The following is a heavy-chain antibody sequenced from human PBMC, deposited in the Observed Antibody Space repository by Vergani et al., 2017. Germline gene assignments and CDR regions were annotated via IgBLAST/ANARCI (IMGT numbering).Heavy chain of an antibody. CDR1: GYTFTSYG. J-gene: IGHJ4*02. Sequence: QVQLVQSGAEVKKPGASVKVSCKASGYTFTSYGISWVRQAPGQGLEWMGWISAYNGNTNYAQKLQGRVTMTTDTSTSTAYMELRSLRSDDTAVYYCARDPPSDYYGSGSDSPDDYWGQGTLVTVSS. V-gene: IGHV1-18*01. D-gene: IGHD3-10*01. CDR2: ISAYNGNT. CDR3: ARDPPSDYYGSGSDSPDDY.